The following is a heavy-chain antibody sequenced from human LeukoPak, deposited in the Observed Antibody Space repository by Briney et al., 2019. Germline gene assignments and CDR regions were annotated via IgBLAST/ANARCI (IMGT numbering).Heavy chain of an antibody. D-gene: IGHD3-10*01. V-gene: IGHV3-30-3*01. CDR2: ISYDGSNK. J-gene: IGHJ4*02. Sequence: GGSLRLSCAASGFTFSSYAMHWVRQAPGKGLEWVAVISYDGSNKYYADSVKGRFTISRDNSKNTLYLQMNSLRAEDTAVYYCARVLWFGEYWGQGTLVTVSS. CDR1: GFTFSSYA. CDR3: ARVLWFGEY.